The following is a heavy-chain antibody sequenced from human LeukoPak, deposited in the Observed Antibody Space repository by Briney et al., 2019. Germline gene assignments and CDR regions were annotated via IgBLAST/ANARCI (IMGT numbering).Heavy chain of an antibody. D-gene: IGHD3-9*01. J-gene: IGHJ4*02. CDR1: GFTFSSYW. CDR2: IRYDGSNK. Sequence: GGSLRLSCAASGFTFSSYWMAWVRRAPGKGLEWVAFIRYDGSNKYYADSVKGRFTISRDNSKNTLYLQMNSLRAEDTAVYYCAKDPRRYFDWLSEYYFDYWGQGTLVTVSS. V-gene: IGHV3-30*02. CDR3: AKDPRRYFDWLSEYYFDY.